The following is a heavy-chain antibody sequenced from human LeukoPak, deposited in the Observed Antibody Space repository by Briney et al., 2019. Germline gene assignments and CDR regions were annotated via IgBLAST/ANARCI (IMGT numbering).Heavy chain of an antibody. CDR3: ARGAGDIVATRYFDY. D-gene: IGHD5-12*01. J-gene: IGHJ4*02. V-gene: IGHV4-59*01. CDR1: GGSISSYY. CDR2: IYYSGST. Sequence: PSENLSRNCTVSGGSISSYYWSWIRQPPGKGLEWIGYIYYSGSTNYNPSLKSRVTISVDTSKNQFSLKLSSVTAADTAVYYCARGAGDIVATRYFDYWGQGTLVTVSS.